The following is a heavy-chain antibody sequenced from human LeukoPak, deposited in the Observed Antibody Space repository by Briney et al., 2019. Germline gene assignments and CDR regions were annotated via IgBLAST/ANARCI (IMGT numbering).Heavy chain of an antibody. V-gene: IGHV1-46*01. CDR2: INPSGGST. Sequence: ASVKVSCKASGYTFTSYYMHWVRQAPGQGLEWMGIINPSGGSTSYAQKFQGRVSMTRDTSTSTVYMELSSLRSEDTAVYYCASRYFDSSGYNNGMDVWGQGTTVTVSS. J-gene: IGHJ6*02. CDR1: GYTFTSYY. CDR3: ASRYFDSSGYNNGMDV. D-gene: IGHD3-22*01.